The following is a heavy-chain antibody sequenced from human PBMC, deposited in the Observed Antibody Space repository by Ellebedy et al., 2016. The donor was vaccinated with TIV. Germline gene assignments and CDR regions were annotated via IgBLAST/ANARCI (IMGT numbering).Heavy chain of an antibody. V-gene: IGHV1-69*13. Sequence: AASVKVSCRASGGTFSSYAISWVRQAPGQGLEWMGGNIPIFGTANYAQKFQGRVTITADESTSTAYMELSSLRSEDTAVYYCAREFPPLITINPDRTYYYYGMDVWGQGTTVTVSS. CDR3: AREFPPLITINPDRTYYYYGMDV. D-gene: IGHD3-3*01. CDR1: GGTFSSYA. J-gene: IGHJ6*02. CDR2: NIPIFGTA.